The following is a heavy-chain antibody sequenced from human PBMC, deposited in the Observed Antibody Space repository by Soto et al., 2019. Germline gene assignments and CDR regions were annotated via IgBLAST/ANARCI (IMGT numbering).Heavy chain of an antibody. CDR2: ISGGSGGGST. Sequence: GGSLRLSCAASGFTFSTYAMNWVRQTPGKGLEWVSGISGGSGGGSTYYADSVKGRFTISRDSSKNTVYLQMTGLRAEDTAVYYCAKAYSSGWDFFDYWGQGTLVTVSS. D-gene: IGHD6-19*01. CDR3: AKAYSSGWDFFDY. CDR1: GFTFSTYA. V-gene: IGHV3-23*01. J-gene: IGHJ4*02.